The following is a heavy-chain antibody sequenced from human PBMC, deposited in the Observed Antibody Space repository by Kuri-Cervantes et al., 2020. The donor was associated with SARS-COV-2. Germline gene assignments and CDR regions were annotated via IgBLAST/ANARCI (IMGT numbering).Heavy chain of an antibody. CDR2: IIPNFGTA. Sequence: SVKVSCKASGGTFSSYAISWVRQAPGQGLEWMGGIIPNFGTANYAQKFQGRVTITADESTSTAYMELSSLRSEDTAVYYCARGGGLYSGNYHYYYYMDVWGKGTTVTVSS. V-gene: IGHV1-69*13. D-gene: IGHD1-26*01. J-gene: IGHJ6*03. CDR1: GGTFSSYA. CDR3: ARGGGLYSGNYHYYYYMDV.